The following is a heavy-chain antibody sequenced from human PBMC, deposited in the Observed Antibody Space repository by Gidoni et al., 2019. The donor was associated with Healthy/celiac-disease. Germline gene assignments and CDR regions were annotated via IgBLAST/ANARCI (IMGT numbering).Heavy chain of an antibody. J-gene: IGHJ5*02. CDR3: ARGYGLRSYNWFDP. CDR2: IYTSGST. Sequence: QVQLQESGPGLVKPSQTLSLTCTVSGGSISSGSYYWRWIRQPAGKGLEWIGRIYTSGSTNYNPSLKSRVTMSVDTSKNQFSLKLSSVTAADTAVYYCARGYGLRSYNWFDPWGQGTLVTVSS. V-gene: IGHV4-61*02. D-gene: IGHD1-26*01. CDR1: GGSISSGSYY.